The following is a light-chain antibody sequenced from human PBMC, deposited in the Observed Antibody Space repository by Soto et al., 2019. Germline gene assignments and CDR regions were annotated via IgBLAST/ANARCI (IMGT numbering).Light chain of an antibody. J-gene: IGLJ2*01. V-gene: IGLV2-14*01. CDR3: SSYTSSSTVV. CDR2: EVS. Sequence: QSALTQPASVSGSPGQSITISCTGTSSDVGGYSYVSWYQQHPGKAPKLMIYEVSNRPSGVSNRFSGSKSGDTASLTISGLQAEDEADYYCSSYTSSSTVVFGGGTQLPVL. CDR1: SSDVGGYSY.